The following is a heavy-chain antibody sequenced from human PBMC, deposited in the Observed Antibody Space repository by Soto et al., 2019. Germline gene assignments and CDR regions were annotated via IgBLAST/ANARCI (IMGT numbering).Heavy chain of an antibody. V-gene: IGHV3-48*02. J-gene: IGHJ4*02. CDR3: ARGYCSGCSCYSGDLFDY. D-gene: IGHD2-15*01. CDR1: GFTFSSYS. Sequence: EVQLVESGGGLVQPGGSLRLSCAASGFTFSSYSMNWVRQAPGKGLEWVSYISSSSSTIYYADSVKGRFTISRDNAKNSMYLQMNSLRDEDTAVYYCARGYCSGCSCYSGDLFDYWGQGTLVTVSS. CDR2: ISSSSSTI.